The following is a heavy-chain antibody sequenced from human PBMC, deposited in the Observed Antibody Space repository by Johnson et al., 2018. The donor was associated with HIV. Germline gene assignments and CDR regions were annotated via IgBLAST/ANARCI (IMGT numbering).Heavy chain of an antibody. CDR2: ISYDGSNK. CDR1: GFTFSSYA. V-gene: IGHV3-30-3*01. J-gene: IGHJ3*02. Sequence: QVQLVESGGGVVQPGRSLRLSCAASGFTFSSYAMHWVRQAPGKGLEWVAVISYDGSNKYYADSVKGRFTISRDNSKNTLYLQMTSLRAEDTAVYYCARSPRIVVVVAATVGHAFDIWGQGTMVTVSS. CDR3: ARSPRIVVVVAATVGHAFDI. D-gene: IGHD2-15*01.